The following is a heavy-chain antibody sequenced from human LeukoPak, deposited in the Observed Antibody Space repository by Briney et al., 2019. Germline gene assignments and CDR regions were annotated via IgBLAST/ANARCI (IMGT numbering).Heavy chain of an antibody. J-gene: IGHJ4*02. D-gene: IGHD6-19*01. CDR3: ARDQYSSAWTFDY. Sequence: GASVKVSCKASGGTVSRYPISWVRQAPGQGLEWMGGIIPIFGTANYAQKFQGRVIMTGDTSTSTVYMELSSLRSEDTAVYYCARDQYSSAWTFDYWGQGTLVTVSS. CDR1: GGTVSRYP. CDR2: IIPIFGTA. V-gene: IGHV1-69*06.